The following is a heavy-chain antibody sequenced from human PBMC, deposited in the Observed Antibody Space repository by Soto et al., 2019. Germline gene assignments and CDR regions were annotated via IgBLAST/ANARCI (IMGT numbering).Heavy chain of an antibody. CDR3: ARGRIVASIHDAFEI. CDR1: GYPFTSYG. D-gene: IGHD5-12*01. V-gene: IGHV1-18*01. J-gene: IGHJ3*02. CDR2: ISAYNGKR. Sequence: QGQLLQSGDEVKTPGASVRVSCRASGYPFTSYGISWVRQAPGQGLEWVAWISAYNGKRDTAQKFQGRVTMTLDTSTDTAHMELGDLTSADTAAYYCARGRIVASIHDAFEIWGQGTKVTVSS.